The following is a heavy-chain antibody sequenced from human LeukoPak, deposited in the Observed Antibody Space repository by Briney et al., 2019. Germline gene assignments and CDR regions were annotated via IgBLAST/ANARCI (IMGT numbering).Heavy chain of an antibody. J-gene: IGHJ6*03. D-gene: IGHD6-6*01. Sequence: SETLSLTCTVSGGSISSYYWSWIRQPPGKGLEWIGYIYYSGSTNYNPSLKSRVTISVDTSKNQFSLKLSSVTAADTAVYYCARRGYSSSALGYYYYMDVWGKGTTVTVSS. V-gene: IGHV4-59*08. CDR1: GGSISSYY. CDR2: IYYSGST. CDR3: ARRGYSSSALGYYYYMDV.